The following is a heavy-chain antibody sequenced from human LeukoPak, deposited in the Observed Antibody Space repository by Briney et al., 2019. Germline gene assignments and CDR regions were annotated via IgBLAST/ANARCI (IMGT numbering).Heavy chain of an antibody. CDR3: ARTPRITMVRDGLAFDI. J-gene: IGHJ3*02. CDR2: INAGNGNT. CDR1: GYTFTSYA. V-gene: IGHV1-3*01. D-gene: IGHD3-10*01. Sequence: ASVKVSCKASGYTFTSYAMHWVRQAPGQRLEWMGWINAGNGNTKYSQKFQGRVTITRDTSASTAYMELSSLRSEDTAVYYCARTPRITMVRDGLAFDIWGQGTMVTVSS.